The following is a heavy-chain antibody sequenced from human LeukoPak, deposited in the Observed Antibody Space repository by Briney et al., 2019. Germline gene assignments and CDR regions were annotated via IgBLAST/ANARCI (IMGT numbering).Heavy chain of an antibody. CDR3: SRDRMGTKSFDY. CDR2: ISSGGST. V-gene: IGHV3-66*01. CDR1: GFTVRSNY. J-gene: IGHJ4*02. Sequence: GESLRLSCAASGFTVRSNYMSWVRQAPGKGLEWVSVISSGGSTYCADSVKGRFTISRDSSKSTLYLQMKSLRAEDTALYYCSRDRMGTKSFDYWGQGTLVTVSS. D-gene: IGHD5-24*01.